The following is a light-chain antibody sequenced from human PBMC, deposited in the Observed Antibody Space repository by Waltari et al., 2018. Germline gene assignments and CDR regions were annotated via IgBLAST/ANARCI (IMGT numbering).Light chain of an antibody. V-gene: IGKV4-1*01. CDR2: WAS. CDR3: QQYYSTPRT. Sequence: DIVMPQSHDSLAVSLGERATINCQSSQSVLYSSNNKNYLAWYQQKPGQPPKLLIYWASTRESGVPDRFSGSGSGTDFTLTISSLQAEDVAVYYCQQYYSTPRTFGQGTKVEIK. J-gene: IGKJ1*01. CDR1: QSVLYSSNNKNY.